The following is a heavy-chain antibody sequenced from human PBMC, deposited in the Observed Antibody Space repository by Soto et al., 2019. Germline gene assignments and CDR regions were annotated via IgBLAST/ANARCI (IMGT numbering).Heavy chain of an antibody. CDR2: ISYDGSNK. D-gene: IGHD5-18*01. CDR1: GFTFSSYG. Sequence: QVQLVESGGGVVQPGRSLRLSCAASGFTFSSYGMHWVRQAPGKGLEWVAVISYDGSNKYYADPVNGRFTISRDYSKTTRYLQMNSRTAEDTAVYYCAKTWMQLWLLDSWGQGTLVTVSS. J-gene: IGHJ4*02. V-gene: IGHV3-30*18. CDR3: AKTWMQLWLLDS.